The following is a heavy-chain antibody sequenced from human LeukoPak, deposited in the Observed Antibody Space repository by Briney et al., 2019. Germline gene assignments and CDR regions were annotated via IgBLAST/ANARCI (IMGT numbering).Heavy chain of an antibody. Sequence: SETLSLTCTVSGGSISSYYCSWIRQPPGKGLEWIGYIYYSGSTNYNPSLKSRVTISVDTSKNQFSLKLSSVTAADTAVYYCARGAVAAPNFDYWGQGTLVTVSS. V-gene: IGHV4-59*01. D-gene: IGHD6-19*01. CDR2: IYYSGST. J-gene: IGHJ4*02. CDR3: ARGAVAAPNFDY. CDR1: GGSISSYY.